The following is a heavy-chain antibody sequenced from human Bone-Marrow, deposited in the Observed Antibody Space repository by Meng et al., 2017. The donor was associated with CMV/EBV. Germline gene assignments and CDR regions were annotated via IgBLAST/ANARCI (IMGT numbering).Heavy chain of an antibody. Sequence: ASVKVSCKASGYTFNSYGISWVRQAPGQGLEWMGWMSSYNGNTKYAQKFQGRVTMTTDTSSSTAYMELRSLRSDDTAEYYCARVPVGVTLLRLGAFDMWGQGTRVTV. CDR2: MSSYNGNT. D-gene: IGHD1-26*01. V-gene: IGHV1-18*01. J-gene: IGHJ3*02. CDR1: GYTFNSYG. CDR3: ARVPVGVTLLRLGAFDM.